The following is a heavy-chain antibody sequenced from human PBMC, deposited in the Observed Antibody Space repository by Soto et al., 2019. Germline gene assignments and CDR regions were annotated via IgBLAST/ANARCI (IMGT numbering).Heavy chain of an antibody. Sequence: QVQLVQSGAEVKKVGFSVKVSCKASGGTFSSSAMSWLRQAPGQGLEWMGGITPTFGAVNYAQKFQGRLTITADEFTDTAYIELCRLTSEDSAVYYCAIDRRTSSLWCDPWGQGTLVTVSS. V-gene: IGHV1-69*12. J-gene: IGHJ5*02. D-gene: IGHD3-16*01. CDR2: ITPTFGAV. CDR3: AIDRRTSSLWCDP. CDR1: GGTFSSSA.